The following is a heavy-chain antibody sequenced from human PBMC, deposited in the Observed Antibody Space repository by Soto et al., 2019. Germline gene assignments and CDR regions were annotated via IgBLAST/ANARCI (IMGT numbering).Heavy chain of an antibody. Sequence: QVQLVQSGAEVKKPGSSVKVSCKASGGTFSSYTISWVRQAPGQGLEWMGRIIPILGIANYAQKFQGRVTITADKATSNAYMELSSLRSEDTAVYFCAMEYCSSTSCYRDYWGQGTLVTVSS. CDR1: GGTFSSYT. V-gene: IGHV1-69*02. CDR3: AMEYCSSTSCYRDY. D-gene: IGHD2-2*02. CDR2: IIPILGIA. J-gene: IGHJ4*02.